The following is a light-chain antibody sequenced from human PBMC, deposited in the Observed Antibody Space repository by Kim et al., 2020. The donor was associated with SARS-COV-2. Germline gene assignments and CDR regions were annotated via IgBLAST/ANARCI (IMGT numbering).Light chain of an antibody. CDR3: QSYDSSNQRV. CDR2: EDN. Sequence: KTVTISCTRSSGSIASNYEQWYQQRPGSSPTTVIYEDNQRPSGVPDRFSGSIDSSSNSASLTISGLKTEDEADYYCQSYDSSNQRVFGGGTKLTVL. CDR1: SGSIASNY. J-gene: IGLJ3*02. V-gene: IGLV6-57*01.